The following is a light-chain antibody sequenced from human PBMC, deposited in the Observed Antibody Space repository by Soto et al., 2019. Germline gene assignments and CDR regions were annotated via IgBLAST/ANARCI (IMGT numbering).Light chain of an antibody. CDR2: EVS. J-gene: IGLJ2*01. Sequence: QSVLTQPASVSGSPGQSVTISCTGTSSDVGGYNYVSWYQQHPGKAPKLMISEVSNRPSGVSYRFSGSKSGNTASLTISGLQAEDEADYYCNSHKGNSNWVFGGGTKLTVL. CDR3: NSHKGNSNWV. CDR1: SSDVGGYNY. V-gene: IGLV2-14*01.